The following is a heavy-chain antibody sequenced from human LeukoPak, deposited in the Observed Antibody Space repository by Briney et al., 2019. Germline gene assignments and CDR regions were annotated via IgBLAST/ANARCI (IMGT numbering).Heavy chain of an antibody. V-gene: IGHV4-38-2*02. D-gene: IGHD1-26*01. Sequence: PSETLSRPCTVSGYSISSGYYWGWIRQPPGKGLEWIGSIYHSGSTYYNPSLKSRVTISVDTSKNQFSLKLSSVTAADTAVYYCARLRWELLVADYWGQGTLVTVSS. CDR3: ARLRWELLVADY. CDR1: GYSISSGYY. CDR2: IYHSGST. J-gene: IGHJ4*02.